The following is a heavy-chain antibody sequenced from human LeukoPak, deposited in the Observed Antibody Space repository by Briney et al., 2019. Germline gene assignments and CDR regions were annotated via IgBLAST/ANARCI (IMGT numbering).Heavy chain of an antibody. CDR3: ARDRDGYDEGDAFDI. V-gene: IGHV4-4*07. Sequence: SETLSLTCTVPGRSISSYYWSWIRQPPGKGLEWIGRIYTSGSTNYNPSLKSRVTMSVDTSKNQFSLKLSSVTAADTAVYYCARDRDGYDEGDAFDIWGQGTMVTVSS. D-gene: IGHD5-12*01. J-gene: IGHJ3*02. CDR2: IYTSGST. CDR1: GRSISSYY.